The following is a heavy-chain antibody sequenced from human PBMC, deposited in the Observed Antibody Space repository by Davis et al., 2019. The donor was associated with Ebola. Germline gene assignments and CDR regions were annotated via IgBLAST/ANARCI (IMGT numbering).Heavy chain of an antibody. Sequence: GGSLRLSCAASGFTFSSYSMNWVRQAPGKGLEWVSSISSSSSYIYYADSVKGRFTISRDNAKNSLYLQMNSLRAEDTAVYYCARELYYYDSSGYYGGFDYWGQGTLVTVSS. CDR3: ARELYYYDSSGYYGGFDY. CDR1: GFTFSSYS. J-gene: IGHJ4*02. V-gene: IGHV3-21*01. D-gene: IGHD3-22*01. CDR2: ISSSSSYI.